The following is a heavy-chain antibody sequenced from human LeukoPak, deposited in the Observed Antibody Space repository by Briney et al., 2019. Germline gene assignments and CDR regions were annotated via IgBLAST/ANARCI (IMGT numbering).Heavy chain of an antibody. CDR3: AKDHAQRIAAPETIDDY. J-gene: IGHJ4*02. CDR1: GFTFSSYA. CDR2: ISGSGGST. Sequence: QAGGSLRLSCAASGFTFSSYAMSWVRQAPGKGLEWVSAISGSGGSTYYADSVKGRFTISRDNSKNTLYLQMNSLRAEDTAVYYCAKDHAQRIAAPETIDDYWGQGTLVTVSS. V-gene: IGHV3-23*01. D-gene: IGHD6-13*01.